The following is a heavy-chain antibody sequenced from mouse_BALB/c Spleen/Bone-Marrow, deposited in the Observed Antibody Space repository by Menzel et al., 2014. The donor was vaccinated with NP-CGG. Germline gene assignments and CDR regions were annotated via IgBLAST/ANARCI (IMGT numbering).Heavy chain of an antibody. V-gene: IGHV4-1*02. CDR3: ARMHYYGYVAY. Sequence: EVKLVESGGGLVQPGGSLKLSCAASGFDFSRYWMSWVRQAPGKGLEWIGEINPDSSTINYTPSLKDKFIISRDNAKNTLYLQMNKVRSEDTALYYCARMHYYGYVAYWGQGTLVTVSA. CDR1: GFDFSRYW. J-gene: IGHJ3*01. D-gene: IGHD1-2*01. CDR2: INPDSSTI.